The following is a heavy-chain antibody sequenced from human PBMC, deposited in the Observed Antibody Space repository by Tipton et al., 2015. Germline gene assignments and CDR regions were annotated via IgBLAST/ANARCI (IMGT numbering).Heavy chain of an antibody. Sequence: SLRLSCTASGFTFSSYAMTWVRQAPGKGLEWVSTISAGGDSTHYVDSVKGRFTISRVSSETTVYLQMNSLRAEDTAVYYCANGVPGSFDSRGQGTLVTVSS. CDR3: ANGVPGSFDS. CDR1: GFTFSSYA. CDR2: ISAGGDST. D-gene: IGHD3-10*01. V-gene: IGHV3-23*01. J-gene: IGHJ5*01.